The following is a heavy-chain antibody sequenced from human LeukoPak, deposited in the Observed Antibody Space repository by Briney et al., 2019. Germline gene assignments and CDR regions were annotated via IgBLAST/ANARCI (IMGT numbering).Heavy chain of an antibody. V-gene: IGHV4-34*01. J-gene: IGHJ4*02. CDR2: INHSGST. CDR1: GGSFSGYY. D-gene: IGHD3-9*01. Sequence: PSETLSLTCAVYGGSFSGYYWSWIRQPPGKGLEWIGEINHSGSTNYNPSLKSRVTISIDTSKNQLSLKLNSVTAADTAVYYCARGRYDILTGRRGLFDYWGQGTLVTVSS. CDR3: ARGRYDILTGRRGLFDY.